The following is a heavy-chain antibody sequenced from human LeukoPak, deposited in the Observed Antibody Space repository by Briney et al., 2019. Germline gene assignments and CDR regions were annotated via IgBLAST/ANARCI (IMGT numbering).Heavy chain of an antibody. Sequence: GGSLRLSCAASGFAFRSDWMVWVRQAPGKGLEWVTTIKEDGSEKGYVDSVKGRFTTSIDNARNSLYLQMNSLRPEDTAVYFCARHNYYQFDYWAREPWSPPPQ. CDR1: GFAFRSDW. CDR3: ARHNYYQFDY. CDR2: IKEDGSEK. V-gene: IGHV3-7*01. D-gene: IGHD1-1*01. J-gene: IGHJ4*02.